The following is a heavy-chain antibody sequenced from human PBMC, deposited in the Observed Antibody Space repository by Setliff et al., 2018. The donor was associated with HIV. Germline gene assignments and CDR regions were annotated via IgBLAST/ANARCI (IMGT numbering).Heavy chain of an antibody. CDR3: ARGVLITKRVTQTGGYYYYTDV. Sequence: PSETLSLTCTVSGGSMSSSSYYWSWIRQPPGKGLEWIGYIYYTGSTHYNPSLKGRLSMSTSNNQFSLTLSSVTAADTAVYYCARGVLITKRVTQTGGYYYYTDVWGKGTTVTVSS. CDR1: GGSMSSSSYY. J-gene: IGHJ6*03. CDR2: IYYTGST. D-gene: IGHD2-21*02. V-gene: IGHV4-30-4*08.